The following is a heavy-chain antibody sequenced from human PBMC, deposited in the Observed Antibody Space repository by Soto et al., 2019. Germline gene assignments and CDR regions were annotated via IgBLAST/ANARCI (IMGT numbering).Heavy chain of an antibody. J-gene: IGHJ4*02. CDR2: VSYTVTT. Sequence: SETLSLTCTVSGGSINNNNYYWGWVRQPPGKGLEWIGSVSYTVTTYYSPSLKSRVITSIDTSRNQFSLKLASVTAADTAVYYWATKKPDVPAYFDYWGQLSLVTVSS. CDR3: ATKKPDVPAYFDY. V-gene: IGHV4-39*01. CDR1: GGSINNNNYY.